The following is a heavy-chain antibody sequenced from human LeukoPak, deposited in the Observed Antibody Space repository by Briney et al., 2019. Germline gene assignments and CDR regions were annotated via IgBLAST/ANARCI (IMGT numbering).Heavy chain of an antibody. J-gene: IGHJ4*02. V-gene: IGHV4-30-4*02. Sequence: SPSETLSLTCTVSGGSISSGDYYWSWIRQPPGEGLEWIGYISYSGTTYYNPSLRSRVTISVDTSKNQFSLKMNSVTAADTAVYYCATVAAATTNPRFDYWGQGTLVTVSS. CDR3: ATVAAATTNPRFDY. CDR1: GGSISSGDYY. CDR2: ISYSGTT. D-gene: IGHD5-24*01.